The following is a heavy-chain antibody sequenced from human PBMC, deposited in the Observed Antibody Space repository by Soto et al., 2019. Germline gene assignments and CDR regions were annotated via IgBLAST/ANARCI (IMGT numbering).Heavy chain of an antibody. Sequence: XETLSLTCTVSGASISRSTYDWGWIRQRPGKGLEWIGSINYSGSTYYNPSLRSRLTISVDTSKNQFSLRLSAVTAADTAVYFCSRLTDYGDGYYYYGMDVWGQGTTVTVSS. CDR2: INYSGST. CDR1: GASISRSTYD. V-gene: IGHV4-39*01. J-gene: IGHJ6*02. D-gene: IGHD4-17*01. CDR3: SRLTDYGDGYYYYGMDV.